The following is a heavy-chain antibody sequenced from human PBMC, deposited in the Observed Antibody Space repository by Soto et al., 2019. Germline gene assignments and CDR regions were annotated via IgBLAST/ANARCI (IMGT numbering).Heavy chain of an antibody. Sequence: SETLSLTCDVSGASISSSNWLSWFLQSPGKGLQWIGEIYPSGSTNYSPSLETRLTMSVDKSKNQFSLRLGSVTAEDTAIYYCARGTSGYYYLDSWGPGTLVTVSS. CDR2: IYPSGST. V-gene: IGHV4-4*02. CDR1: GASISSSNW. J-gene: IGHJ4*02. CDR3: ARGTSGYYYLDS. D-gene: IGHD3-22*01.